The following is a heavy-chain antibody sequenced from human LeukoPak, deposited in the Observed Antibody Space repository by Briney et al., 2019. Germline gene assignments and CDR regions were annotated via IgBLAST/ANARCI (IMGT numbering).Heavy chain of an antibody. D-gene: IGHD4-17*01. CDR2: INRDGSRT. CDR3: ARSPLTVTTRLHFDY. Sequence: PGGSLRLSCATSGFTFSSNWMHWVRQTQGKGLVWVSRINRDGSRTSYADSVKGRFTISRDNAKDTLYLQMNSLRAEDTAVYYCARSPLTVTTRLHFDYWGQGTLVTVSS. J-gene: IGHJ4*02. V-gene: IGHV3-74*01. CDR1: GFTFSSNW.